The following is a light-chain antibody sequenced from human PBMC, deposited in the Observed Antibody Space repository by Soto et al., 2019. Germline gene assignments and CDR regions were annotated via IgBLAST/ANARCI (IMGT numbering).Light chain of an antibody. V-gene: IGLV6-57*04. Sequence: NFMLTQPHSVSESPGKTVTISCTRSSGSIASNYVQLYQQRPGSAPTTVIYEDNQRPSGVPDRFSGSIDGSSNSASLTISGLKTEDEADYYCQSYDSSFAVFGGGTQLTVL. J-gene: IGLJ7*01. CDR3: QSYDSSFAV. CDR2: EDN. CDR1: SGSIASNY.